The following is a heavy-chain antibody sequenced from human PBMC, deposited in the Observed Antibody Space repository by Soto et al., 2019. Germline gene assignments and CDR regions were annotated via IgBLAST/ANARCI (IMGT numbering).Heavy chain of an antibody. D-gene: IGHD2-15*01. CDR1: GYKFTTFW. J-gene: IGHJ3*01. CDR2: IDPTDSFT. Sequence: GASLKISCKASGYKFTTFWLNWVRQTPGKGLEWLGRIDPTDSFTNYSPPFEGHVTISVDGSISTAYLQWNSLQASDTAIYYCARPASGGSRDAFDVWGQGTTVTVSS. V-gene: IGHV5-10-1*01. CDR3: ARPASGGSRDAFDV.